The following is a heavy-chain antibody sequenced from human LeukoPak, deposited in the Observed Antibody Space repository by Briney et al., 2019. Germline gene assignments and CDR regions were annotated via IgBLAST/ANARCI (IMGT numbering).Heavy chain of an antibody. CDR3: ARVGYYYDSSGYYYSLDY. CDR2: ISAYNGNT. J-gene: IGHJ4*02. V-gene: IGHV1-18*01. CDR1: GYTFTSYG. D-gene: IGHD3-22*01. Sequence: SVKVSCKASGYTFTSYGISWVRQAPGQGLEWMGWISAYNGNTNYAQKLQGRVTMTTDTSTSTAYMELRSLRSDDTAVYYCARVGYYYDSSGYYYSLDYWGQGTLVTVSS.